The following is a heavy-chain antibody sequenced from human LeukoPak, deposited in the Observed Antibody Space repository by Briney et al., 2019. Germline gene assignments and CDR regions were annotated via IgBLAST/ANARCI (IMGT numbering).Heavy chain of an antibody. Sequence: GGSLRLSCAASGFTFSNYAMHWVRQAPGKGLEYVSAISASDGSTYYASSVKGGFTISRDNSQSILYLQMAGLRDEDLAVYYCAREERGLAIDYWGQGTLVTVSS. J-gene: IGHJ4*02. CDR3: AREERGLAIDY. V-gene: IGHV3-64*01. CDR1: GFTFSNYA. D-gene: IGHD5-12*01. CDR2: ISASDGST.